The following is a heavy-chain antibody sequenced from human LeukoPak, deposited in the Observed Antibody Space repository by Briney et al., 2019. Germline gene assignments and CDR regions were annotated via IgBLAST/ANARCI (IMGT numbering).Heavy chain of an antibody. Sequence: SETLSLTCTVSGGPISSYYGSWIRQPPGKGLEWMGYIYYSGSTNYNPSLKSRVTISVDTSKNQFSLKLSSVTAADTAVYYCARQAGYSGYDFAFDIWGQGTMVTVSS. D-gene: IGHD5-12*01. V-gene: IGHV4-59*08. J-gene: IGHJ3*02. CDR2: IYYSGST. CDR1: GGPISSYY. CDR3: ARQAGYSGYDFAFDI.